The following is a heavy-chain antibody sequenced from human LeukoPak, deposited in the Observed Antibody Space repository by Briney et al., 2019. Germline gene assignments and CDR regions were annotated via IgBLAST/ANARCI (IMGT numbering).Heavy chain of an antibody. V-gene: IGHV3-21*01. CDR3: ARESYYYDSSGYYYSFDY. CDR1: GFTFSSYS. D-gene: IGHD3-22*01. Sequence: TGGSLRLSCAASGFTFSSYSMNWVRQAPGKGLEWVSSISSSSSYIYYADSVKGRFTISRDNAKNSLYLQMNSLRAEDTAVYYCARESYYYDSSGYYYSFDYWGQGTLVTVPS. J-gene: IGHJ4*02. CDR2: ISSSSSYI.